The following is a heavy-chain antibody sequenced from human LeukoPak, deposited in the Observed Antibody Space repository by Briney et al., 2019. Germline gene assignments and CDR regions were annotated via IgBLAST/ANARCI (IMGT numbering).Heavy chain of an antibody. CDR1: GYTLTELS. V-gene: IGHV1-24*01. Sequence: ASVKVSCKVSGYTLTELSMHWVRQAPGRGLEWMGGFDPEDGETIYAQKFQGKVTMTEDTSTDTAYMELSSLRSEDTAVYYCAVQPYYYDSSGYFAEDYWGQGTLVTVSS. CDR3: AVQPYYYDSSGYFAEDY. J-gene: IGHJ4*02. CDR2: FDPEDGET. D-gene: IGHD3-22*01.